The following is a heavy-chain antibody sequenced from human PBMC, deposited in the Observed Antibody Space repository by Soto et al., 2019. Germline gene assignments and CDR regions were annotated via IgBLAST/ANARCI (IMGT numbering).Heavy chain of an antibody. CDR1: GYTFTSYY. J-gene: IGHJ4*02. Sequence: QVQLVQSGAEVKKPGASVKISCKASGYTFTSYYMHWVRQAPGQGLEWMGIINPSGGSTNYAQKLQGRVAMTRDTCTSTXYMXLNSLRXXXXAVXYCARXXYPGCINAVCYPLDYWGQGTLVTVSS. V-gene: IGHV1-46*01. CDR3: ARXXYPGCINAVCYPLDY. CDR2: INPSGGST. D-gene: IGHD2-8*01.